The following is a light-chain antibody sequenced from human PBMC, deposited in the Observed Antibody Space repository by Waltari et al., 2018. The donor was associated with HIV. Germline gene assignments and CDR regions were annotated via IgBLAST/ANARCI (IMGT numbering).Light chain of an antibody. V-gene: IGKV3-11*01. CDR2: GAS. CDR1: QYISSH. CDR3: HQRRDWPPSVS. Sequence: EIVLTQSPVTLSLSPGERATLSCRASQYISSHLAWYQQKPGQAPRLLISGASNRAAGIPARFSGSGSGTDFTLTITSLEPEDFAVYYCHQRRDWPPSVSVGGGTKVEIK. J-gene: IGKJ4*01.